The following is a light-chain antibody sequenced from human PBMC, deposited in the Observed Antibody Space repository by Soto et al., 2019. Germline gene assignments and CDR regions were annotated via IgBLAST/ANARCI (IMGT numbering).Light chain of an antibody. J-gene: IGKJ5*01. CDR2: LGS. V-gene: IGKV2-28*01. Sequence: DVVMTQSPLSLPVTPGEPASISCRSSQSLLHSDGNTYLDWYLQKPGQSPQLLIYLGSTRASGVPERFSGSGSGTDFTLKISRVEAEDVGVYYCMQALQGPITFDQGTRLEIK. CDR1: QSLLHSDGNTY. CDR3: MQALQGPIT.